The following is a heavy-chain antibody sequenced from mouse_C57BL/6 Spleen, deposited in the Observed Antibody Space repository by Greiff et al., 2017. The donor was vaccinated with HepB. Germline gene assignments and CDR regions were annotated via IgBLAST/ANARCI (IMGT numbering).Heavy chain of an antibody. V-gene: IGHV14-3*01. CDR2: IDPANGNT. D-gene: IGHD2-4*01. Sequence: EVQLQQSVAELVRPGASVKLSCTASGFNIKNTYMHWVKQRPEQGLEWIGRIDPANGNTKYAPKFQGKATITADTSSNTAYLQLSSLTSEDTAIDYWASGYDDDGTWFAYWGQGTLVTVSA. J-gene: IGHJ3*01. CDR3: ASGYDDDGTWFAY. CDR1: GFNIKNTY.